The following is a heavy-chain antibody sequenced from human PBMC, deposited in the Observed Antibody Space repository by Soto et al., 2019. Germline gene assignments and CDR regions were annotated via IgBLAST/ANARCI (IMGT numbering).Heavy chain of an antibody. Sequence: ASVKVSCKASGYTFTSYYMHWVRQAPGQGLEWMGIINPSGGSTSYAQKFQGRVTMTRDTSTSTVYMELSSLRSEDTAVYYCAREGEENIVVVTAILAVGFLGYWGQGTLVTVSS. CDR1: GYTFTSYY. CDR2: INPSGGST. V-gene: IGHV1-46*01. CDR3: AREGEENIVVVTAILAVGFLGY. J-gene: IGHJ4*02. D-gene: IGHD2-21*02.